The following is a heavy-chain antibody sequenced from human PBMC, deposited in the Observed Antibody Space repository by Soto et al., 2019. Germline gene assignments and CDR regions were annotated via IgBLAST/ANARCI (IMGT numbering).Heavy chain of an antibody. J-gene: IGHJ6*02. CDR2: IIPIFGTA. CDR3: ARCQFYGSGRRYYYYYGMDV. Sequence: ASVKVSCKASGGTFSSYAISWVRQAPGQGLEWMGGIIPIFGTANYAQKFQGRVTITADESTSTAYMELSSLRSEDTAVYYCARCQFYGSGRRYYYYYGMDVWGQGTTVTVSS. V-gene: IGHV1-69*13. CDR1: GGTFSSYA. D-gene: IGHD3-10*01.